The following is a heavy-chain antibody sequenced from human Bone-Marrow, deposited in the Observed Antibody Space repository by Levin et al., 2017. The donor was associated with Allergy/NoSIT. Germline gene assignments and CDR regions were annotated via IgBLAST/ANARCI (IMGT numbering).Heavy chain of an antibody. CDR3: SRGRVAVHDGYYYFDY. V-gene: IGHV3-49*03. CDR1: GFTFGDHA. D-gene: IGHD6-25*01. CDR2: LRNKFYGGTP. Sequence: GESLKISCSASGFTFGDHAVSWFRQAPGKGLEWVGFLRNKFYGGTPEYAASVKGRFTISRDDSKSIAYLQINNLKTEDTALYYCSRGRVAVHDGYYYFDYWGQGTLVTVSS. J-gene: IGHJ4*02.